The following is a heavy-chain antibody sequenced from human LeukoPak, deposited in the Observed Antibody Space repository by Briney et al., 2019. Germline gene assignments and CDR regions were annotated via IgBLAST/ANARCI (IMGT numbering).Heavy chain of an antibody. CDR1: GYTFTTYP. J-gene: IGHJ4*02. CDR3: AKEGQYSSSWYLGY. CDR2: ISTNTGNP. D-gene: IGHD6-13*01. Sequence: ASVKVSCTASGYTFTTYPMNWVRQAPGQGLEWMGWISTNTGNPTYAQGFTGRFVFSLDTSVSTAYLQISSLKAEDTAVYYCAKEGQYSSSWYLGYWGQGTLVTVSS. V-gene: IGHV7-4-1*02.